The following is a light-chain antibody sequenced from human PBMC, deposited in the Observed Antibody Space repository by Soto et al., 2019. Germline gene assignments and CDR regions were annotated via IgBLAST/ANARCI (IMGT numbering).Light chain of an antibody. CDR1: SSNIVSNS. V-gene: IGLV1-44*01. J-gene: IGLJ3*02. Sequence: QPVLTQPPSASGTPGQRVTISCSGSSSNIVSNSVNWYQHLPGTAPKLLIYNNNQRPSGVPDRFSGSKSGTSASLAISGLQSEDEADYYCVAWDVSLSGRVFGGGTKLTVL. CDR2: NNN. CDR3: VAWDVSLSGRV.